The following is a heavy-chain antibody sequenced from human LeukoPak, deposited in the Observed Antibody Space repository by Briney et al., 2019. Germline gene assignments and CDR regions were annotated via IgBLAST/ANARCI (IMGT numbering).Heavy chain of an antibody. CDR2: INSDGSRT. J-gene: IGHJ4*02. CDR3: ARHPEE. V-gene: IGHV3-74*01. CDR1: GFTFSNYW. Sequence: PGGSLRLSCAASGFTFSNYWMHWVRQAPGKGLVWVSHINSDGSRTNYAASVKGRFTISRDNAKNTLYLQMNSPRAEDTAVYYCARHPEEWGQGTLVTVSS. D-gene: IGHD1-14*01.